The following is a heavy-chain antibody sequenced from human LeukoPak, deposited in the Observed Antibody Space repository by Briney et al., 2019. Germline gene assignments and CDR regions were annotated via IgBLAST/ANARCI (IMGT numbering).Heavy chain of an antibody. J-gene: IGHJ3*02. CDR2: INPNSGDI. D-gene: IGHD4-17*01. CDR1: GCIFTGYY. V-gene: IGHV1-2*06. Sequence: GASVKVSCKTSGCIFTGYYMHWVRQAPGQGLEWMGRINPNSGDINYAQKFQGRVAMTRDTSISTAFMELTSLRSDDTAVYYCARETVTTFNAFDIWGQGTMVTVSS. CDR3: ARETVTTFNAFDI.